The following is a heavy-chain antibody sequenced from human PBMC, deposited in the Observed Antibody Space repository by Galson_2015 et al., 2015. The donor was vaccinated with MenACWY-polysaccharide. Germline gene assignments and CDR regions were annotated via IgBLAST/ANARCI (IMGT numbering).Heavy chain of an antibody. CDR2: IWYDGSNK. J-gene: IGHJ4*02. Sequence: SLRLSCAASGFTFSSYGMHWVRQAPGEGLEWVAVIWYDGSNKYYADSVKGRFTISRDNSKNTLYLQMNSLRAEDTAVYYCAREVVVTAILFDYWGQGTLVTVSS. V-gene: IGHV3-33*01. CDR3: AREVVVTAILFDY. CDR1: GFTFSSYG. D-gene: IGHD2-21*02.